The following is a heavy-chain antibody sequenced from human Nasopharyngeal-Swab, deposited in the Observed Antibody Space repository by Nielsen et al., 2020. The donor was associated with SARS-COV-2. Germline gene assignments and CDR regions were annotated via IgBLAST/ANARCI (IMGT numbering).Heavy chain of an antibody. CDR3: ARGSLRRYCSSTSCYASSWFDP. Sequence: WIRQPPGQGLEWIGEINHSGNTNYNPSLKSRVTISVDTSKNQFSLKLSSVTAADTAVYYCARGSLRRYCSSTSCYASSWFDPWGQGTLVTVSS. D-gene: IGHD2-2*01. J-gene: IGHJ5*02. V-gene: IGHV4-34*01. CDR2: INHSGNT.